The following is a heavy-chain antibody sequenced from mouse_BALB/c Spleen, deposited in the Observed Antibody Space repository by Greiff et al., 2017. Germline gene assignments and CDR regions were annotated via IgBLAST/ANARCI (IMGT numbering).Heavy chain of an antibody. J-gene: IGHJ4*01. CDR1: GYTFTSYW. CDR3: ARDGDGEAILT. CDR2: IDPYDSET. D-gene: IGHD2-3*01. Sequence: QVHVKQSGAELVRPGASVKLSCKASGYTFTSYWMNWVKQRPEQGLEWIGRIDPYDSETHYNQKFKDKAILTVDKSSSTAYMQLSSLTSEDSAVYYCARDGDGEAILTWGQGTSVTVSS. V-gene: IGHV1-52*01.